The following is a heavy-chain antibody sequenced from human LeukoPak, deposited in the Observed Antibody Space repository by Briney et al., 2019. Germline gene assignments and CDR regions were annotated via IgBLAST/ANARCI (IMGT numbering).Heavy chain of an antibody. CDR1: GFTFSSYE. Sequence: PGGSLRLSCAASGFTFSSYEMNWVRQAPGKGLEWVSYISSSGSTIYYADSVKGRFTISRDNAKNSLYLQMNSLRAEDTAVYYCARDPVPGIAVAGTRDDAFDIWGQGTMVTVSS. CDR2: ISSSGSTI. V-gene: IGHV3-48*03. D-gene: IGHD6-19*01. J-gene: IGHJ3*02. CDR3: ARDPVPGIAVAGTRDDAFDI.